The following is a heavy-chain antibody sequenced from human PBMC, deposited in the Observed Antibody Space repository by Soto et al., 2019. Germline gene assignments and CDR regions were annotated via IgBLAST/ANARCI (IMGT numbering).Heavy chain of an antibody. CDR3: AREWGSGTFDI. D-gene: IGHD3-16*01. CDR1: GYTFTSYG. J-gene: IGHJ3*02. CDR2: ISAYNGNT. Sequence: QVQLVQSGAEVKKPGASVKVSCKAVGYTFTSYGISWVRQAPGQGLEWMGRISAYNGNTNYAQKLQGRVTVTADTSTGTGNVELTSLTSDDTAVYYCAREWGSGTFDIWGHGTMVTVSS. V-gene: IGHV1-18*01.